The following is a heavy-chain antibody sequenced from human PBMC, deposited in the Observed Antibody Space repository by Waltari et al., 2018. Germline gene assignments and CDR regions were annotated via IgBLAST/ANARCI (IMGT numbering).Heavy chain of an antibody. CDR2: VRGDGRT. D-gene: IGHD2-15*01. J-gene: IGHJ5*02. V-gene: IGHV4-4*02. CDR3: ARDRGRGLYLDT. CDR1: GDSMRSTDC. Sequence: QLQLQESGPGLVKPSGTLSLSCAVPGDSMRSTDCWRWVRQSPQKGLEWIGQVRGDGRTNYNPSFASRLTMSLDTSNNQFSLMVTSATAADTAVYYCARDRGRGLYLDTWGPGTLVTVSP.